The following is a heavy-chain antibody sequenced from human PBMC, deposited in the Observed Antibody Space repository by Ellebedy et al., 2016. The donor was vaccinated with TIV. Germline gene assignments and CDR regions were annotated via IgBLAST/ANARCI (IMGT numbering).Heavy chain of an antibody. CDR3: ARDRGGVGATNGFDY. CDR2: INPSGGST. D-gene: IGHD1-26*01. V-gene: IGHV1-46*04. J-gene: IGHJ4*02. Sequence: AASVKVSCKASGYTFTGYYMHWVRQAPGQGLEWMGIINPSGGSTSYAQKLQGRVTMTRDTPTSTVYMELRSLRSEDTAVYYCARDRGGVGATNGFDYWGQGTLVTVSS. CDR1: GYTFTGYY.